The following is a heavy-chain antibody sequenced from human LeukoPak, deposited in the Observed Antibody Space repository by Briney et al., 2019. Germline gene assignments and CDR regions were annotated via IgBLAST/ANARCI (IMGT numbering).Heavy chain of an antibody. J-gene: IGHJ4*02. D-gene: IGHD5-12*01. CDR3: AKDRGGYTYYPFLSYFFDY. Sequence: GVSLRLSCAASGFTFSNYAMSWVRQAPGKGLEWVSSISGSGTSTYSADSVKGRFTISRDNSKNTLYLQMNSLRAEDTAMYYCAKDRGGYTYYPFLSYFFDYWGQGTLVTVSS. CDR2: ISGSGTST. CDR1: GFTFSNYA. V-gene: IGHV3-23*01.